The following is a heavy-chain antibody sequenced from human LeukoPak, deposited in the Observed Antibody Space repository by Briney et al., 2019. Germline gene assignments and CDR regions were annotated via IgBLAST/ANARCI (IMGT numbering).Heavy chain of an antibody. CDR3: ARGEGLAVAGIFDY. CDR2: ISSSSSYI. V-gene: IGHV3-21*01. D-gene: IGHD6-19*01. Sequence: GGSLRLSCAASGFTFSSYSMNWVRQAPGKGLEWVSSISSSSSYIYYADSVKGRLTISRDNAKNSLYLQMNSLRAEDTAVYYCARGEGLAVAGIFDYWGQGTLVTVSS. J-gene: IGHJ4*02. CDR1: GFTFSSYS.